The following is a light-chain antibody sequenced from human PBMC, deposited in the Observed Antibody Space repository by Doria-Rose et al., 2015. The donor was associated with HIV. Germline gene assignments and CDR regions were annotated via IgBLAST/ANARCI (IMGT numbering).Light chain of an antibody. V-gene: IGKV3-20*01. CDR1: QSFSSTY. CDR2: DGS. J-gene: IGKJ1*01. CDR3: HQYGTSWT. Sequence: TQSPGTLSLSPGERATLSCRASQSFSSTYLAWYQQKSGQAPSLLIYDGSTRATGIQDRFSASGSGTDFTLTINRLEPEDFALYYCHQYGTSWTFGQGTKVE.